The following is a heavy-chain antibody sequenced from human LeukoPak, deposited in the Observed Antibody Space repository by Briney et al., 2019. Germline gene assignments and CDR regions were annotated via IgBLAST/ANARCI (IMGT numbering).Heavy chain of an antibody. CDR1: GGSFSGYY. Sequence: SETPSLTCAVYGGSFSGYYWSWIRQPPGKGLEWIGYIYYSGSTNYNPSLKSRVTISVDTSKNQFSLKLSSVTAADTAVYYCARYVPLRSGYSYYFDYWGQGTLVTVSS. CDR2: IYYSGST. J-gene: IGHJ4*02. CDR3: ARYVPLRSGYSYYFDY. V-gene: IGHV4-59*01. D-gene: IGHD3-22*01.